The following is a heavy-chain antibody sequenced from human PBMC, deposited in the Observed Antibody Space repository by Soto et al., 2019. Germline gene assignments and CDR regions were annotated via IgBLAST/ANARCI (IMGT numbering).Heavy chain of an antibody. CDR3: ARTSGDSSSWFGY. CDR2: IYYNGDT. J-gene: IGHJ4*02. CDR1: GGSTSSGGFY. V-gene: IGHV4-31*03. D-gene: IGHD6-13*01. Sequence: SETLSLTCSVSGGSTSSGGFYWSWIRHHPGKGLEWIGYIYYNGDTYYNPSLKNRVTISVDTSNNQFSLNLSSVTAADTAVYYCARTSGDSSSWFGYWGQGTLVTVSS.